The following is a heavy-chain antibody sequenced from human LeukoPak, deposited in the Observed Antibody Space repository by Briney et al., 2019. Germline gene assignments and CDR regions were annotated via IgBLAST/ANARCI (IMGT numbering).Heavy chain of an antibody. D-gene: IGHD5-24*01. CDR3: ARDRIGSPFVEMATIWDY. Sequence: GGSLRLSCAASGFTFSSHALHWVRQAPGKGLEWVAVISYGGGNKYYADSVKGRFTISRDNSKNTLYLQMNSLRAEDTAVYYCARDRIGSPFVEMATIWDYWGQGTLVTVSS. CDR1: GFTFSSHA. CDR2: ISYGGGNK. J-gene: IGHJ4*02. V-gene: IGHV3-30-3*01.